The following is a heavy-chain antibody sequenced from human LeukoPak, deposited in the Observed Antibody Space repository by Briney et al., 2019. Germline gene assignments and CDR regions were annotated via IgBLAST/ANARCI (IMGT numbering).Heavy chain of an antibody. J-gene: IGHJ3*02. CDR3: ARGRYCSSTSCYKAFDI. CDR2: INSEGSRT. D-gene: IGHD2-2*02. V-gene: IGHV3-74*01. Sequence: GGSMRLSCAASGFIISNYNMNWVRQAPGKGLVWVSRINSEGSRTSYADSVKGRVTISRDNAKNTLYLQMNSLRAEDTAVYYCARGRYCSSTSCYKAFDIWGQGTKVTVSS. CDR1: GFIISNYN.